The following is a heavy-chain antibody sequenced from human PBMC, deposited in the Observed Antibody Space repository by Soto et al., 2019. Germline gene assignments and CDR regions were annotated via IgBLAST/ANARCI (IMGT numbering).Heavy chain of an antibody. J-gene: IGHJ3*02. CDR3: AHPRGYGVFDAVDI. Sequence: LRLSFAASGFIFSTYAMNWVRQAPGKGLEWVSAISSSGGTTFDAESVRGRFTISRDNAINTLYLQMSSLRTEDTAVYYCAHPRGYGVFDAVDIWGQGTMVTVSS. CDR1: GFIFSTYA. V-gene: IGHV3-23*01. CDR2: ISSSGGTT. D-gene: IGHD4-17*01.